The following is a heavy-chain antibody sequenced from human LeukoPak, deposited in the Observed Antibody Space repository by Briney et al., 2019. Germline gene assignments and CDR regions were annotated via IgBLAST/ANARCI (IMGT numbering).Heavy chain of an antibody. CDR2: IDIYSAKT. CDR3: ARDWKADF. Sequence: GGSLRLSCATSGFTFSTYAMTWVRQAPGKGPEWVSAIDIYSAKTNYADSVKGRFTISRDNSKNTLYLQMNSLRGEDTAKYYCARDWKADFWGHGTLVTVSS. D-gene: IGHD1-1*01. J-gene: IGHJ4*01. CDR1: GFTFSTYA. V-gene: IGHV3-23*05.